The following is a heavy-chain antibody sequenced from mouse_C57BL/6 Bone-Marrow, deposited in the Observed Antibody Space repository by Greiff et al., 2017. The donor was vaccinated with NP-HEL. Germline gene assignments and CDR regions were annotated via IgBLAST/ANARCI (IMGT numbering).Heavy chain of an antibody. V-gene: IGHV1-81*01. Sequence: VQLQQSGAELARPGASVKLSCKASGYTFTSSGISWVKQRTGQGLEWIGEIYPRSGNTYYNEKFKGTAPLTADKSSSTAYMELRSLTSEDSAVYFCARSYEGYAMDYWGQGTSVTVSS. D-gene: IGHD1-1*01. CDR3: ARSYEGYAMDY. CDR1: GYTFTSSG. CDR2: IYPRSGNT. J-gene: IGHJ4*01.